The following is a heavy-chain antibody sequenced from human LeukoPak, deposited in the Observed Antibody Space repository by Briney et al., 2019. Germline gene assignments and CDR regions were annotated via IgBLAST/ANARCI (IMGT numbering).Heavy chain of an antibody. V-gene: IGHV4-34*01. J-gene: IGHJ3*02. D-gene: IGHD2-2*01. CDR2: INHSGST. Sequence: SESLSLTCAVYGGSFSSYYWSWIRQPPGKGLEWMGEINHSGSTNYNPSLKNRVTISVDTSKNQISLMLSSVTAADTAVYYCARAWDIVVVPAAMRSGAFDIWGQGTMVTVSS. CDR1: GGSFSSYY. CDR3: ARAWDIVVVPAAMRSGAFDI.